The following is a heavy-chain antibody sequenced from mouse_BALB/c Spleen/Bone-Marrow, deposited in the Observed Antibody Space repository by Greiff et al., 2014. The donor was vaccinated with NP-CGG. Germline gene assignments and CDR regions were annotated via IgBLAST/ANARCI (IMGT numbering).Heavy chain of an antibody. Sequence: QVQLQQSGPELVKPGASVRISCKASGYTFTSYYIHWVKQRPGQGLEWIGWTYPGNVNTRYNEKFKGKATLTADKSSSTAYMQLSSLTSEDSAVYFCARRVHYYGFYFDYWGQGTTLTVSS. CDR1: GYTFTSYY. V-gene: IGHV1S56*01. D-gene: IGHD1-2*01. CDR3: ARRVHYYGFYFDY. CDR2: TYPGNVNT. J-gene: IGHJ2*01.